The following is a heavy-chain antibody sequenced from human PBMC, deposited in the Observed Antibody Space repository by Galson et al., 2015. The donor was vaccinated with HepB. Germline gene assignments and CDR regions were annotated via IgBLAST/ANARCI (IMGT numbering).Heavy chain of an antibody. V-gene: IGHV1-24*01. CDR3: ARVPHHTVTTVRRSIYWYFDL. CDR2: FDPEDGET. Sequence: SVKVSCKVSGYTLTELSMHWVRQAPGKGLEWMGGFDPEDGETIYAQKFQGRVTMTEDTSTDTAYMELSSLRSEDTAVYYCARVPHHTVTTVRRSIYWYFDLWGRGTLVTVSS. J-gene: IGHJ2*01. D-gene: IGHD4-17*01. CDR1: GYTLTELS.